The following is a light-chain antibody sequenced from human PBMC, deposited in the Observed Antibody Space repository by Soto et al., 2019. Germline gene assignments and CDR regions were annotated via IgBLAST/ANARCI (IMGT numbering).Light chain of an antibody. CDR2: GNS. CDR3: QSYDSSLRGWV. Sequence: QSVLTQPPSVSGAPGQRVTISCTGSSSNIGAGYNVHWYQQLPGTAPKLLTYGNSNRPSGVPDRFSGSKSGTSASLAITGLQAEDEADYYCQSYDSSLRGWVFGGGTKLTVL. J-gene: IGLJ3*02. CDR1: SSNIGAGYN. V-gene: IGLV1-40*01.